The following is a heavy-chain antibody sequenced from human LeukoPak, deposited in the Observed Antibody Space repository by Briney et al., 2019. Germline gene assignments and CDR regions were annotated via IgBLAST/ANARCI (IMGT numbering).Heavy chain of an antibody. CDR3: ARVGGRGIDY. CDR2: TGSIGNTI. J-gene: IGHJ4*02. CDR1: GFSFNIYS. Sequence: GGSLRLSCSASGFSFNIYSMSWVRQSPGKGLEWIAYTGSIGNTIHYADSVKGRFTISRDNAKKSLYLQMDTLRGDDTAVYYCARVGGRGIDYWGQRSLGAVSS. V-gene: IGHV3-48*01.